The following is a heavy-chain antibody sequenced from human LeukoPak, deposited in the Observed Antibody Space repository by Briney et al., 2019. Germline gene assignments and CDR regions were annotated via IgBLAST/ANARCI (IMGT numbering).Heavy chain of an antibody. Sequence: GGSLRLSCAAPGFTFSSYEMNWVRQAPGEGLEWVSYISSSGSTIYYADSVKGRFTISRDNAKNSLYLQMNSLRAEDTAVYYCARVEIWGSYRYYYYMDVWGKGTTVTISS. CDR2: ISSSGSTI. J-gene: IGHJ6*03. CDR1: GFTFSSYE. D-gene: IGHD1-26*01. CDR3: ARVEIWGSYRYYYYMDV. V-gene: IGHV3-48*03.